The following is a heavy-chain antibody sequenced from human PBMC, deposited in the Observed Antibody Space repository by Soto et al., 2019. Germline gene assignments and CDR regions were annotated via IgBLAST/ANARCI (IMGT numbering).Heavy chain of an antibody. CDR1: GYTFTSHA. Sequence: QLVQSGAEVKQPGASGKVSCKASGYTFTSHAMHLVRQAPGQRLEWMGWINSANGNTKYSQKFQGRATITRDTSASTAYMELSSLRSEDTAVYFCARGSSDWLPYFDYWGQGSLVTVSS. J-gene: IGHJ4*02. V-gene: IGHV1-3*01. CDR3: ARGSSDWLPYFDY. D-gene: IGHD3-9*01. CDR2: INSANGNT.